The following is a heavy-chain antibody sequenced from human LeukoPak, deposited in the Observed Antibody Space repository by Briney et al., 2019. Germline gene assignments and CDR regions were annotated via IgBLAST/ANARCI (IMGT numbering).Heavy chain of an antibody. V-gene: IGHV3-30*02. CDR3: AKDEVRRDGYNGRYDY. Sequence: GGSLRLSCAASGFTFSFYGMHWVRQAPGKGVEWVAFIRFDGSNKYYTDSVKGRFTISRDNSRDTLYLQMNSLRPEDTAVYYCAKDEVRRDGYNGRYDYWGQGTLVTVSS. D-gene: IGHD5-24*01. CDR1: GFTFSFYG. J-gene: IGHJ4*02. CDR2: IRFDGSNK.